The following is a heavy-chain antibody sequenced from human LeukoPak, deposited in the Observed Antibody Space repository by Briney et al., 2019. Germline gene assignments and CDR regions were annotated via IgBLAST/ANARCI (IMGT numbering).Heavy chain of an antibody. D-gene: IGHD3-22*01. Sequence: SETLSLTCAVYGGSFSGYYWSWIRQPPGKGLEWIREINHSGSTNYNPSLKSRVTISVDTSKNQFSLKLSSVTAEDTAVYYCAIVSGQYYYGSSGTWGAYWGQGTLVTVSS. CDR3: AIVSGQYYYGSSGTWGAY. V-gene: IGHV4-34*01. CDR1: GGSFSGYY. J-gene: IGHJ4*02. CDR2: INHSGST.